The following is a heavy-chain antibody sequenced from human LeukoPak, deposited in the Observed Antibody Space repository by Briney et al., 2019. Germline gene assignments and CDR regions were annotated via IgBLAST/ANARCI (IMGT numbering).Heavy chain of an antibody. J-gene: IGHJ4*02. V-gene: IGHV1-8*01. Sequence: ASVKVSCKASGYTFTSYDINWVRQATGQGLEWKGWMNPNSGNTGYAQKFQGRVTMTRNTSISTAYMELSSLRSEDTAVYYCARGTIVVPALHYWGQGTLVTVSS. CDR2: MNPNSGNT. D-gene: IGHD2-2*01. CDR1: GYTFTSYD. CDR3: ARGTIVVPALHY.